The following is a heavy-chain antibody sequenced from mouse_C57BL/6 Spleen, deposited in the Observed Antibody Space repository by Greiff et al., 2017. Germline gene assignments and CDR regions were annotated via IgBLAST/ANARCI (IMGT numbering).Heavy chain of an antibody. D-gene: IGHD1-1*01. J-gene: IGHJ1*03. CDR3: AKGGSSYRYFDV. CDR2: ISRGSSTI. CDR1: GFTFSDYG. Sequence: EVQVVESGGGLVKPGGSLKLSCAASGFTFSDYGMHWVRQAPEKGLEWVAYISRGSSTIYYADTVKGRFTISRDNAKNTLFLQMTSLRSEDTAMYYCAKGGSSYRYFDVWGTGTTVTVSS. V-gene: IGHV5-17*01.